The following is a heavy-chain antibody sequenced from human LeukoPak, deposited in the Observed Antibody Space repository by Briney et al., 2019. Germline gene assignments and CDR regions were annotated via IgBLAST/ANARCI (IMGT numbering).Heavy chain of an antibody. CDR3: ARNAPFDF. CDR1: VFTYSTYL. V-gene: IGHV3-7*01. J-gene: IGHJ4*02. Sequence: GGALRLSCAASVFTYSTYLMSWVRQAPGRGLECVANINEDGSEKYYVDSVRRRFTIYRDNAKNSLYLQMKSLRGEDRAVYYCARNAPFDFWGQGTLVTVSS. CDR2: INEDGSEK.